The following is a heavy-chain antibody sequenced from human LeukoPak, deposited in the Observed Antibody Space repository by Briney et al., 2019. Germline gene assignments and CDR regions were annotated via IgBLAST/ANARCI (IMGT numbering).Heavy chain of an antibody. Sequence: ASVKVSCKASGYTFTSYYMHWVRQAPGQGLEWMGIINPSGGSTSYAHKFQGRVTMTRDTSTSTVYMELSSLRSEDTAVYYCARVRGIAAAGEYFQHWGQGTLVTVSS. CDR1: GYTFTSYY. J-gene: IGHJ1*01. CDR2: INPSGGST. D-gene: IGHD6-13*01. CDR3: ARVRGIAAAGEYFQH. V-gene: IGHV1-46*01.